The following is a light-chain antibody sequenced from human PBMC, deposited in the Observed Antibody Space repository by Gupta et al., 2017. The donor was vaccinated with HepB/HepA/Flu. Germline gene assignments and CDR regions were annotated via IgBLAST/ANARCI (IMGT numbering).Light chain of an antibody. CDR3: QQYNDWWT. J-gene: IGKJ1*01. Sequence: ETVMTQSPATLSVSPGERASLSCRASRSISGNLAWYQQKPGQAPWLLIYGASPRATGIPARFSGSGSGTRFPLTISSLQSEDVAVYYCQQYNDWWTFGQGTQVEIK. CDR2: GAS. V-gene: IGKV3-15*01. CDR1: RSISGN.